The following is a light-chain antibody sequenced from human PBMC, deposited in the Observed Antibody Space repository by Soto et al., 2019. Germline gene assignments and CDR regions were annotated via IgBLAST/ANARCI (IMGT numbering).Light chain of an antibody. J-gene: IGKJ1*01. CDR2: GAS. CDR1: QSVSSN. Sequence: EIVMTQSPATLSVSPGERATLSCRDSQSVSSNLAWYQQKPGQAPRLLIYGASTRATGIPARFSGSGSGTEFTLTISSLQSEDFGVYYCQQYNTWPSTFGQGTKVEIK. CDR3: QQYNTWPST. V-gene: IGKV3-15*01.